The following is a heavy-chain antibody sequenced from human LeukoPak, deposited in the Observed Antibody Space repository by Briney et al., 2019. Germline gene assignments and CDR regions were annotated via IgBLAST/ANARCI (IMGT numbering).Heavy chain of an antibody. CDR2: IVGSGGST. CDR1: GFTFSNYA. CDR3: AKWGDYDILSGYYDSDY. D-gene: IGHD3-9*01. J-gene: IGHJ4*02. V-gene: IGHV3-23*01. Sequence: GASLRLSCAASGFTFSNYAMSWVRQAPGKGLEWVSAIVGSGGSTYYADSVKGRFTISRDNPKNTLYLQMNSLRAEDTAVYYCAKWGDYDILSGYYDSDYWGQGTLVTVSS.